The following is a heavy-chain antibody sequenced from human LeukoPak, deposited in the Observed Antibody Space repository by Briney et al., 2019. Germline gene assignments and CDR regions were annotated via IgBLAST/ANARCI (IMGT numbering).Heavy chain of an antibody. J-gene: IGHJ4*02. D-gene: IGHD5-18*01. CDR1: GFTFSSYA. V-gene: IGHV3-30*04. Sequence: TGGSLRPSCAASGFTFSSYAMHWVRQAPGKGLEWVAVISYDGSNKYYADSVKGRFTVSRDNSKNTLYLQMNSLRAEDTAVYYCARAYSYGFDYWGQGTLVTVSS. CDR3: ARAYSYGFDY. CDR2: ISYDGSNK.